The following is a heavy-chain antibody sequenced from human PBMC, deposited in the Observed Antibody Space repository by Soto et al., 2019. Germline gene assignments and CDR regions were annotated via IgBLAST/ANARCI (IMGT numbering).Heavy chain of an antibody. J-gene: IGHJ4*02. CDR1: GDSVSSSNYY. Sequence: QQQLQESGPGLVKPSETLSLTCTVSGDSVSSSNYYWGWIRQPPGKGLEWIGSVYYSGSTYYNPSLKSRVTMSVDTSKNQFSLKLSSVTAADAAVYYCARHPTFSGWEYYFDYWGQGTPVTVSS. CDR2: VYYSGST. D-gene: IGHD6-19*01. CDR3: ARHPTFSGWEYYFDY. V-gene: IGHV4-39*01.